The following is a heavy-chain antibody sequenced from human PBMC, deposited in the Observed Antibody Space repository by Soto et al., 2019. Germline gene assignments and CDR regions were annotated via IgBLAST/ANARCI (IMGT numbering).Heavy chain of an antibody. Sequence: SETLSLTCTVSGGSISSGDYYWSWIRQPPGKGLEWIGYIYYSGSTYYNPSLKSRVTISVDTSKNQFSLKLSSVTAAGTAVYYCARNTIVEYDILSFYGMDVWGQGTTVTVSS. V-gene: IGHV4-30-4*01. CDR2: IYYSGST. CDR3: ARNTIVEYDILSFYGMDV. D-gene: IGHD3-9*01. J-gene: IGHJ6*02. CDR1: GGSISSGDYY.